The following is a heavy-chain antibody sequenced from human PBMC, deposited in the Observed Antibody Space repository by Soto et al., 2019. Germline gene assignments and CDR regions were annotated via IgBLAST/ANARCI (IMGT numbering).Heavy chain of an antibody. J-gene: IGHJ4*02. D-gene: IGHD3-10*01. CDR2: ISYDGSNK. CDR1: GFAFSSYG. V-gene: IGHV3-30*18. Sequence: QVQLVESGGGVVQPGRSLRLSGAAYGFAFSSYGMHWIRQAPGKGLEWVAVISYDGSNKYYADSVKGRFTISRDNSKNTLYLQMNSLRAEDTAVYYCAKETIGVGFPHGGWFGELFSSQLEYWGQGTLVTVSS. CDR3: AKETIGVGFPHGGWFGELFSSQLEY.